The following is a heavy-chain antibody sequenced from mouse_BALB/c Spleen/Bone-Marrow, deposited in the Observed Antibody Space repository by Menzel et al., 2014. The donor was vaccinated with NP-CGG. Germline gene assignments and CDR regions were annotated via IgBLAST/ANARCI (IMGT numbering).Heavy chain of an antibody. D-gene: IGHD2-10*02. V-gene: IGHV1-14*01. CDR1: GYTFTSYV. CDR2: INPYNDGT. Sequence: VQLQQSGPELVKPGASVKMSCKASGYTFTSYVMHWVKQKPGQGLEWIGYINPYNDGTKYNEKFKGKATLTSDKSSSTAYMELSRLTSEGSAVYYCARGGYGNVYYAMDYWGQGASVAVSS. CDR3: ARGGYGNVYYAMDY. J-gene: IGHJ4*01.